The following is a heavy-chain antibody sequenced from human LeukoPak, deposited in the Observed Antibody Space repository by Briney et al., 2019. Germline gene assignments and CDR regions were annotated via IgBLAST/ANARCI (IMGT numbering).Heavy chain of an antibody. V-gene: IGHV3-53*01. CDR3: ARDSHSGSYYRLDY. CDR1: GFIVSSNY. D-gene: IGHD1-26*01. J-gene: IGHJ4*02. CDR2: IYSGGST. Sequence: GXSLRLSCAASGFIVSSNYMSWVRQAPGKGLEWVSVIYSGGSTYYADSVRGRFTISRDNSKSTLYLQMNSLRAEDTAVYYCARDSHSGSYYRLDYWGQGTLVTVS.